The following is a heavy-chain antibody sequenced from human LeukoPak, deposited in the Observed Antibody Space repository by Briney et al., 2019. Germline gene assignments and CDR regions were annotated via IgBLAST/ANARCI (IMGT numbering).Heavy chain of an antibody. J-gene: IGHJ3*02. CDR2: IYYSGST. Sequence: PSETLSLTCTVSGGSISSSSYYWGWIRQPPGKGLEWIGSIYYSGSTYYNPSLKSRVTISVDTSKNQFSLKLSSVTAADTAVYYCARAATGTTGAFDIWGQGTMVTVSS. CDR1: GGSISSSSYY. D-gene: IGHD6-13*01. CDR3: ARAATGTTGAFDI. V-gene: IGHV4-39*07.